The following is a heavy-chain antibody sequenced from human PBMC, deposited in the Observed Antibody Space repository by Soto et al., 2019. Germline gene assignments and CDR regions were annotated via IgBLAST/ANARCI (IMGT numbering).Heavy chain of an antibody. CDR2: IYYSGST. D-gene: IGHD2-15*01. Sequence: SETLSLTCTVSGGSISSGGYYWSWIRQHPGKGLEWIGYIYYSGSTYYNPSLKSRVTISVDTSKNQFSLKLSSMTAADTAVYYCAREYRLCSGGSCYSVTNWFDPWGQGTLVTVSS. J-gene: IGHJ5*02. CDR3: AREYRLCSGGSCYSVTNWFDP. V-gene: IGHV4-31*03. CDR1: GGSISSGGYY.